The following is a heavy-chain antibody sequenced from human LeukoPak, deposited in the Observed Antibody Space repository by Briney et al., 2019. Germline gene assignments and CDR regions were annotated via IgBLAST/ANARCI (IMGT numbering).Heavy chain of an antibody. CDR2: IKQDGSEK. J-gene: IGHJ4*02. CDR1: GFTVSSYW. D-gene: IGHD3-16*02. Sequence: GGSLRLSCAASGFTVSSYWMSWVRQAPGKGLEWVANIKQDGSEKYYVDSLKGRFTISRDNAKNSLYLQMNSLRAEDTAVYYCARDWRVGVWGSYRLILDYWGQGTLVTVSS. V-gene: IGHV3-7*01. CDR3: ARDWRVGVWGSYRLILDY.